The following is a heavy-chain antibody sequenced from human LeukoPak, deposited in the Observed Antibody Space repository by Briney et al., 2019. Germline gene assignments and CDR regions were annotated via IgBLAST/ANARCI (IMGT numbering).Heavy chain of an antibody. CDR2: INHSGST. CDR1: GVSFSGYY. CDR3: ARGLVVVPAAREYNWFDP. D-gene: IGHD2-2*01. J-gene: IGHJ5*02. Sequence: SETLSLTCAVYGVSFSGYYWSWIRQPPGKGLEWIGEINHSGSTNYNPALKSRVPISVDTSKNQFSLKLSSVTAADTAVYYCARGLVVVPAAREYNWFDPWGQGTLVTVSS. V-gene: IGHV4-34*01.